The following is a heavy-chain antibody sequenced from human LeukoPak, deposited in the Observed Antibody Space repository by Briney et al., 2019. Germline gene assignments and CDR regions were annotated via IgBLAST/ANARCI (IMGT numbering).Heavy chain of an antibody. J-gene: IGHJ4*02. D-gene: IGHD2-2*02. Sequence: SETLSLTCAVYGGSFSGYYWSWIRQPPGKGLEWIGEINHSGSTNYNPSLKSRVTISVDTSENHFSLKLSSVTAADTAVYYCARSGCSSTSCYSLSYYFDYWGQGTLVTVSS. CDR2: INHSGST. V-gene: IGHV4-34*01. CDR3: ARSGCSSTSCYSLSYYFDY. CDR1: GGSFSGYY.